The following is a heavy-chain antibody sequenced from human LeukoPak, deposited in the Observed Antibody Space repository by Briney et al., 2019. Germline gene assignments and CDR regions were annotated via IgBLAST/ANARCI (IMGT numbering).Heavy chain of an antibody. J-gene: IGHJ6*02. V-gene: IGHV4-31*03. CDR3: ARDRAVAGMDV. CDR1: GGSISSGGYY. CDR2: IYYSGST. D-gene: IGHD6-19*01. Sequence: PSETLSLTCTVSGGSISSGGYYWSWIRQHPGKGLEWIGYIYYSGSTYYNPSLKSRVTISVDTSKNQFSLKLSSVTAADTAVYYRARDRAVAGMDVWGQGTTVTVSS.